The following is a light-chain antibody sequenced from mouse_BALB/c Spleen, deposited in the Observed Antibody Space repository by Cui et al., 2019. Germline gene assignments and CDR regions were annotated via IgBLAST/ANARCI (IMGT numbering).Light chain of an antibody. CDR1: SSVSY. V-gene: IGKV4-68*01. Sequence: QIVLTQSPALMSASPGEKVTMTCSHSSSVSYMYWYKQKPRSSPKPWIYFTSNLAAGVPARFSGSGSGTSYSLTISSMDAEDAATYYCQQWSSNPPTFGSGTKLEIK. J-gene: IGKJ4*01. CDR2: FTS. CDR3: QQWSSNPPT.